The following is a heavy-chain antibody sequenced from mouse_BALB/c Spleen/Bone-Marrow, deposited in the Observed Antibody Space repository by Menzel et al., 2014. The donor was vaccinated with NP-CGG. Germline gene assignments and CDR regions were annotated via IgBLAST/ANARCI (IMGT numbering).Heavy chain of an antibody. CDR3: VRNGDYYYFDY. J-gene: IGHJ2*01. CDR1: GFSLTSYG. Sequence: VQLQQSGPGLVQPSQSLSITCTVSGFSLTSYGVHWVRQSPGKGLEWLRVIWSGGSTDYNAAFISRLSISKDNSKSQVFFKMNSLQADDTAIYYCVRNGDYYYFDYWGQGTTLTVSS. D-gene: IGHD1-1*01. V-gene: IGHV2-2*01. CDR2: IWSGGST.